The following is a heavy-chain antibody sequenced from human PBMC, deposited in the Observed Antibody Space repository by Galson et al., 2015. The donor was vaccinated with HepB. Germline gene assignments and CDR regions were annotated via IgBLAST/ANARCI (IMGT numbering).Heavy chain of an antibody. V-gene: IGHV1-2*02. J-gene: IGHJ5*01. CDR1: GYTFSGHY. Sequence: SVKVSCKASGYTFSGHYIHWVRQAPGQGLEWMGWINPHSGGTEYAQKFQGRLTVTRDTSISTVYMELKRLRFDDTAVYYCARGLSVGSGPSGWYGGWSDSWGQGTLVTVSS. CDR2: INPHSGGT. CDR3: ARGLSVGSGPSGWYGGWSDS. D-gene: IGHD6-19*01.